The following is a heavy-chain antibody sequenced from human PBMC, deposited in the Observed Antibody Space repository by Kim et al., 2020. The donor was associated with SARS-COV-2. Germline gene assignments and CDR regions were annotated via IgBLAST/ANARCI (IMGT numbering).Heavy chain of an antibody. J-gene: IGHJ1*01. CDR1: GYTLTELS. CDR3: ATDLLVGSGSYLVAH. CDR2: FDPEDGET. D-gene: IGHD1-26*01. Sequence: ASVKVSCKVSGYTLTELSMHWVRQAPGKGLEWMGGFDPEDGETIYAQKFQGRVTMTEDTSTDTAYMELSSLRSEDTAVYYCATDLLVGSGSYLVAHWGQGTLVTVSS. V-gene: IGHV1-24*01.